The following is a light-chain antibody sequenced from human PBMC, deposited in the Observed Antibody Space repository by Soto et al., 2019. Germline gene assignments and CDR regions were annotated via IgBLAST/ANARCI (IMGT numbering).Light chain of an antibody. V-gene: IGKV3-15*01. CDR3: QQNGDWPLT. CDR1: QSCGNN. J-gene: IGKJ4*01. Sequence: EIVVTQAAATLSGSPGERATLSCRASQSCGNNFAWYQQKWCQAPMLLILATSTRATGVPARFSGSGSGTVFPVSISRLQSEDFAVYYCQQNGDWPLTFGGGAKVAIE. CDR2: ATS.